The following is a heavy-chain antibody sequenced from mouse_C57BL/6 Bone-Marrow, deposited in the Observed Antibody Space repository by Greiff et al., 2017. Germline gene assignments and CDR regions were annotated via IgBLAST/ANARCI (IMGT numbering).Heavy chain of an antibody. D-gene: IGHD1-1*01. Sequence: EVMLQESGPVLVKPGASVKMSCKASGYTFTDYYMNWVQQSHGKSLEWIGVINPYNGGTSYNQKFKGKATLTVDKSSSTAYMELNSLTSEDYAVYYCARMTTVVTDWYFDVWGTGTTVTVSS. V-gene: IGHV1-19*01. J-gene: IGHJ1*03. CDR2: INPYNGGT. CDR1: GYTFTDYY. CDR3: ARMTTVVTDWYFDV.